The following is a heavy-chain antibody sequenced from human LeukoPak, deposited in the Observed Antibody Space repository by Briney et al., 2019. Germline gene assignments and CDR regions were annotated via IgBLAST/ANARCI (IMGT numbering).Heavy chain of an antibody. J-gene: IGHJ3*02. D-gene: IGHD1-26*01. Sequence: PSETLSLTCAVYGGSFSGYYWNWIRQPPGKGLEWIGEIHHSGSTNYNPSLKSRVTMSVDTSKNQFSLRLSSVTAADTAVYYCARVSSWYSGAFDIWGQGKMVTVSS. CDR3: ARVSSWYSGAFDI. CDR1: GGSFSGYY. CDR2: IHHSGST. V-gene: IGHV4-34*01.